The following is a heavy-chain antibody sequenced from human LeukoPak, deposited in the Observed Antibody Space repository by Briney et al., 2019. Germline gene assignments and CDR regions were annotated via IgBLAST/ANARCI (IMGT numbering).Heavy chain of an antibody. CDR2: ISWNSGSI. CDR1: GFIFDDYA. J-gene: IGHJ3*02. CDR3: AKDISERPRQAFDI. Sequence: AGRSLRLSCAASGFIFDDYAMHWVRQAPGKGLEWVSGISWNSGSISYADSVKGRFTISRDNAKNSLYLQMKSLRAEDTALYYCAKDISERPRQAFDIWGQGTMVTVSS. V-gene: IGHV3-9*01.